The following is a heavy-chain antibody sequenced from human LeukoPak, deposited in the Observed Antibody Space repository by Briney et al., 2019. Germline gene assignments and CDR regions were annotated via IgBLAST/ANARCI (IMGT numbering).Heavy chain of an antibody. CDR3: ARDAVVGATLKEFDY. J-gene: IGHJ4*02. Sequence: GGSLRLSCAASGFTFSSYSMNWVRQAPGKGLEWVSSISSSSSYIYYADSVKGRFTISRDNAKNSLYLQMNSLRAEDTAVYYCARDAVVGATLKEFDYWGQGTLVTVSS. V-gene: IGHV3-21*01. CDR2: ISSSSSYI. D-gene: IGHD1-26*01. CDR1: GFTFSSYS.